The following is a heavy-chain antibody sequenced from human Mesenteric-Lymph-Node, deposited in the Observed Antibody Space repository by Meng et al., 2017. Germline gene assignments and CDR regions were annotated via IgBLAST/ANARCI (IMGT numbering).Heavy chain of an antibody. CDR2: IDRSGKYI. J-gene: IGHJ4*02. Sequence: GESLKISCAASGFTLSTYSMIWVRQAPGKGLEWVSAIDRSGKYIYYADSVKGRFTISRDHAKNSLYLQMNSLRAEDTAVYYCARRCYQDESIFGPLDYWGQGALVTVSS. CDR3: ARRCYQDESIFGPLDY. CDR1: GFTLSTYS. D-gene: IGHD3-3*01. V-gene: IGHV3-21*01.